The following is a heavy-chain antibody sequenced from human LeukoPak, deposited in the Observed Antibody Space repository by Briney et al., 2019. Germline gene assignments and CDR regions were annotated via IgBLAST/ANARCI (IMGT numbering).Heavy chain of an antibody. J-gene: IGHJ4*02. Sequence: GGSLRLSCAASGFIFNNYEMYWVRQAPGKGLEWLSGINRSGSTIYYADSVKGRFTMSRDNSKNTLYLQMNSLRAEDTAVYYCAKSIRNYDILTGFTAVGYWGQGTLVTVSS. V-gene: IGHV3-48*03. CDR2: INRSGSTI. CDR1: GFIFNNYE. D-gene: IGHD3-9*01. CDR3: AKSIRNYDILTGFTAVGY.